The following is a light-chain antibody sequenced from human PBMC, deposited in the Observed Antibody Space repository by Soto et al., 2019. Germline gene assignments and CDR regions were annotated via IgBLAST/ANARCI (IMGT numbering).Light chain of an antibody. Sequence: DIVMTQSPDSLAVSLGERATINCKSSQSVLYSSNNKNYLAWYQQKPGQPPKLLIYWASTRESGVPDRFSGSGSGTDSTLSISTLQAEDVAVYHCQQYFSSPQTFGQGTKVEIK. CDR1: QSVLYSSNNKNY. CDR2: WAS. J-gene: IGKJ1*01. CDR3: QQYFSSPQT. V-gene: IGKV4-1*01.